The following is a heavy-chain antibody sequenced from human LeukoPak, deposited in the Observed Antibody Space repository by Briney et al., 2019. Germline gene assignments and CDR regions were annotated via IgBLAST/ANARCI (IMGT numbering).Heavy chain of an antibody. J-gene: IGHJ6*03. CDR2: ISSSSSYI. V-gene: IGHV3-21*01. CDR1: GFTLSTYN. CDR3: ARGTTGTTRYYYYMDV. D-gene: IGHD1-1*01. Sequence: PGGSLRLSCAASGFTLSTYNMKWVRQAPGKGLEWVSSISSSSSYIYYADSVKGRFTISRDNAKNSLYLQMNSLRAEDTAVYYCARGTTGTTRYYYYMDVWGKGTTVTVSS.